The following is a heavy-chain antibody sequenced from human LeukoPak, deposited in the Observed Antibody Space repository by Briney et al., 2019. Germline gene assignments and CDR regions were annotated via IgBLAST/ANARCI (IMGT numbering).Heavy chain of an antibody. CDR2: ISSSSSYI. J-gene: IGHJ4*02. CDR3: ARDLRGVLRWAFDY. CDR1: GFTFSSYS. D-gene: IGHD4/OR15-4a*01. V-gene: IGHV3-21*01. Sequence: PGGSLRLSCAASGFTFSSYSMNWVRQAPGKGLEWVSSISSSSSYIYYAVSVKGRFTISRDNAKNSLYLQMNSLRAEDTAVYYCARDLRGVLRWAFDYWGQGTLVTVSS.